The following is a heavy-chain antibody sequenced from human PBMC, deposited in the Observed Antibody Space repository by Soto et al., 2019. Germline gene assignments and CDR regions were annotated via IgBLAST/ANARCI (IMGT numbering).Heavy chain of an antibody. Sequence: EVQLVESGGGLVQPGGSLKLSCAASGFTFSGASMSWVRQASGKGLEWVRRIRSTASSYTTTYAASVKGRFTISRDDSKNTAYLQMNSRNTEDTAVYFCTVAVYGDDWSNDYWGQGTLVTVSS. CDR3: TVAVYGDDWSNDY. CDR1: GFTFSGAS. D-gene: IGHD4-17*01. V-gene: IGHV3-73*01. J-gene: IGHJ4*02. CDR2: IRSTASSYTT.